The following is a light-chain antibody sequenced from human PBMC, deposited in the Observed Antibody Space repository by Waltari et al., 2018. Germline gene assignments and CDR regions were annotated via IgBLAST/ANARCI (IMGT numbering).Light chain of an antibody. V-gene: IGKV3-15*01. J-gene: IGKJ3*01. Sequence: EIVMMKSQATLSVSPGERATLSCRASPSVSSNLAWYQQKPGQAPRLLIYGASGRATEIPARFSGSGSGTEFSLTISSLQSEDFAIYYWQQCDIWPPVSFGPGTKV. CDR1: PSVSSN. CDR2: GAS. CDR3: QQCDIWPPVS.